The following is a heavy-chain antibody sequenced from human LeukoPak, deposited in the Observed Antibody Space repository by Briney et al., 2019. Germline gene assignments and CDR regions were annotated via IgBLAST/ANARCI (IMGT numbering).Heavy chain of an antibody. CDR2: MNPNSGNT. CDR3: ARADSSSWYYFDY. V-gene: IGHV1-8*01. Sequence: ASVKVSCKASGYTFTSYDINWVRQATGQGHEWMGWMNPNSGNTGYAQKFQGRVTMTRNTSISTAYMELSSLRSEDTAVYYCARADSSSWYYFDYWGQGTLVTVSS. D-gene: IGHD6-13*01. CDR1: GYTFTSYD. J-gene: IGHJ4*02.